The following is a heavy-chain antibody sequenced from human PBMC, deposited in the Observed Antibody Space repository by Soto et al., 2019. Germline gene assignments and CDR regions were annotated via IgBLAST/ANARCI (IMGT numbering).Heavy chain of an antibody. CDR3: ARGLAGLPVDY. D-gene: IGHD2-15*01. Sequence: SETLSLTCTVSGVSISSGGYYWSWIRQHPGKGLEWIGYIYYSGSTYYNPSLKSRVTISVDTSKNQFSLKLSSVTAADTAVYYCARGLAGLPVDYWGQGTLVTVSS. V-gene: IGHV4-31*03. CDR2: IYYSGST. J-gene: IGHJ4*02. CDR1: GVSISSGGYY.